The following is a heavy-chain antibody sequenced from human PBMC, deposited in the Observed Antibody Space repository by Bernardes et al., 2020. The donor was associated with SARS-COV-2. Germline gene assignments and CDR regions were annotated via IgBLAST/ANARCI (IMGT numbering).Heavy chain of an antibody. Sequence: SETLSLTCTVSGGSISSYYWSWIRQPPGKGLEWIGYIYYSGSTNYNPSLKSRVTISVDTSKNQFSLKLSSVTAADTAVYYCARDEAGCWGWFDPWGQGTLVTVS. J-gene: IGHJ5*02. CDR1: GGSISSYY. CDR2: IYYSGST. CDR3: ARDEAGCWGWFDP. D-gene: IGHD3-16*01. V-gene: IGHV4-59*01.